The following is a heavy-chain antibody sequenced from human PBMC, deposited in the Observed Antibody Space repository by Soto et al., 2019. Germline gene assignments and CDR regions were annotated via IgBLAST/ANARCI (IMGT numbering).Heavy chain of an antibody. CDR2: ISGSGGST. V-gene: IGHV3-23*01. J-gene: IGHJ4*02. D-gene: IGHD3-10*01. Sequence: EVQLLESGGGLVQPGGSLRLSCAASGFTFSSYAMSWVRQAPGKGLEWVSAISGSGGSTYYADSVKGRFTISRDNSKNTRYLQMNGLRAEDTAVYYCAKASGWFGEFDYWGQGTLVTVSS. CDR3: AKASGWFGEFDY. CDR1: GFTFSSYA.